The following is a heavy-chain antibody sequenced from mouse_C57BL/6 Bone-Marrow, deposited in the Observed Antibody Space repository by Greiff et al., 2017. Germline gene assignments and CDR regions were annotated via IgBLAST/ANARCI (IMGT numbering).Heavy chain of an antibody. J-gene: IGHJ1*03. CDR1: GYTFTDYN. V-gene: IGHV1-18*01. CDR2: INPNNGGT. Sequence: EVQLQQSGPELVKPGASVKIPCKASGYTFTDYNMDWVKQSHGKSLEWIGDINPNNGGTIYNQKFKGKATLTVDQSSSTAYMELRSLTSEDTAVYYCARRYDYDDWYFDVWGTGTTVTVSS. D-gene: IGHD2-4*01. CDR3: ARRYDYDDWYFDV.